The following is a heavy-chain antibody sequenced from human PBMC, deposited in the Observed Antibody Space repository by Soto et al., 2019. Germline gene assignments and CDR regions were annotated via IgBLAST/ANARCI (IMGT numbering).Heavy chain of an antibody. J-gene: IGHJ2*01. CDR1: GGSISSGGYS. CDR2: IYHSGSA. Sequence: QLQLQESGSGLVKPSQTLSLTCAVSGGSISSGGYSWSWIRQPQGKGLEWIGYIYHSGSAYYNPSTKSRVTISVARSTSQFSLKLSSVTAAVTAVYYSARVPGLWGRGTLVTVSS. V-gene: IGHV4-30-2*01. CDR3: ARVPGL.